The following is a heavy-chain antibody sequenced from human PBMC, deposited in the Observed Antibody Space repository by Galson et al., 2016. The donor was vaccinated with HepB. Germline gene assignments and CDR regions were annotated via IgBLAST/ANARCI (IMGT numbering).Heavy chain of an antibody. D-gene: IGHD3-10*01. CDR1: GFNFSTYW. J-gene: IGHJ4*02. CDR2: INRDGSTT. CDR3: ARMNYYGSGSPIDH. V-gene: IGHV3-74*01. Sequence: SLRLSCAVSGFNFSTYWMNWVRLAPGEGLVWVSRINRDGSTTNYVDSVKGRFTISRDNAENTLYLQMDSLRVDDTAVYYCARMNYYGSGSPIDHWGQGSLVTVSS.